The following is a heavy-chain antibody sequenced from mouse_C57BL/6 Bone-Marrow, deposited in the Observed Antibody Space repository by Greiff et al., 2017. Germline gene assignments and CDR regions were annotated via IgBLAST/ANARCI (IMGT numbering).Heavy chain of an antibody. Sequence: EVQLQQSGPELVKPGASVKISCKASGYTFTDYYMNWVKQSPGKSLEWIGDINPNNGGTSYNQKFKGKATLTVDKSSSTAYMELRSLTSEDSAVYYCARWIYDGYYGGFAYWGQGTLVTVSA. V-gene: IGHV1-26*01. CDR1: GYTFTDYY. CDR2: INPNNGGT. D-gene: IGHD2-3*01. CDR3: ARWIYDGYYGGFAY. J-gene: IGHJ3*01.